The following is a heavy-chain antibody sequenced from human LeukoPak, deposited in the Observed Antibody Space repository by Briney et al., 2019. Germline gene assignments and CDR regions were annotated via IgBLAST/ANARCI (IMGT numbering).Heavy chain of an antibody. Sequence: PSETLSLTCTVSGGSISSSSYYWGWIRQPPGKGLEWIGSIYYSGSTYYNPSLKSRVTISVDTSKNQFSLKLSSVTAADTAVYYCARGLHVDTAMGESYWGQGTLVTVSS. J-gene: IGHJ4*02. V-gene: IGHV4-39*01. CDR2: IYYSGST. D-gene: IGHD5-18*01. CDR3: ARGLHVDTAMGESY. CDR1: GGSISSSSYY.